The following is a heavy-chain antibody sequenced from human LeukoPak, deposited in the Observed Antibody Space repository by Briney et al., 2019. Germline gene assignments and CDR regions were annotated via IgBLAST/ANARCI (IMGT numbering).Heavy chain of an antibody. D-gene: IGHD3-10*01. V-gene: IGHV4-4*02. Sequence: SGTLSLTCAVSGVSISSDIWWSWVRQPPGKGLEWIGEIYHSGSTNYNPSLKSRVTISVDKSKNQFSLKMISVTAADTAIYYCARDHVTMVRGDFYYYGMDVWGQGTTVTVSS. CDR3: ARDHVTMVRGDFYYYGMDV. J-gene: IGHJ6*02. CDR1: GVSISSDIW. CDR2: IYHSGST.